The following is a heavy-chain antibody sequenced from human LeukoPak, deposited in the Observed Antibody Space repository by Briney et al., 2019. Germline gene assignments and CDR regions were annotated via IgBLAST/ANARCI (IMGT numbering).Heavy chain of an antibody. D-gene: IGHD4-17*01. CDR3: ARSPHDYGDYGYYYYGMDV. CDR2: ISAYNGNT. CDR1: GYTFTSYG. J-gene: IGHJ6*02. Sequence: GASVKVSCKASGYTFTSYGISWVRQAPGQGLEWMGWISAYNGNTNYAQRLQGRVTMTTDTSTSTAYMELRSLRSDDTAVYYCARSPHDYGDYGYYYYGMDVWGQGTTVTVSS. V-gene: IGHV1-18*01.